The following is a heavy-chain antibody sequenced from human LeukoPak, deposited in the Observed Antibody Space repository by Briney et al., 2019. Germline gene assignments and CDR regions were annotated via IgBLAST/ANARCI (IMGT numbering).Heavy chain of an antibody. J-gene: IGHJ4*02. V-gene: IGHV3-33*01. Sequence: PGGSLRLSCAASGFSFSDFGMHWVRQAPGKGLEWVALIWYDGSKEYYMESVKGRFTISRDNSKKTLHMQMNSLGAEASAIYYCVREGDGAPRNFDYWGQGTRVTVSS. D-gene: IGHD3-16*01. CDR3: VREGDGAPRNFDY. CDR2: IWYDGSKE. CDR1: GFSFSDFG.